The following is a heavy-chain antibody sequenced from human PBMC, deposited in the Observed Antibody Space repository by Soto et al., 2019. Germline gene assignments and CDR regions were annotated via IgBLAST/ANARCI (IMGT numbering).Heavy chain of an antibody. CDR2: IYYSGST. Sequence: QLQLQESGPGLVKPSETLSLTCTVSGGSISSSSYYWGWIRQPPGKGLEWIGSIYYSGSTYYNPSLKSRVTMAVYPCNIQFSLKLSSAPAADTAVYYCARYCSGGSCYSGWYWGQGTLVTVSS. CDR3: ARYCSGGSCYSGWY. J-gene: IGHJ4*02. V-gene: IGHV4-39*01. D-gene: IGHD2-15*01. CDR1: GGSISSSSYY.